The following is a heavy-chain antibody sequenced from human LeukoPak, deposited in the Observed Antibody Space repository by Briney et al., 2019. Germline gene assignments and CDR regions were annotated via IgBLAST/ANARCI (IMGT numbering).Heavy chain of an antibody. V-gene: IGHV3-21*01. Sequence: GGSLRLSCAASGFTFSSYYMNWVRQAPGKGLEWVSSISSSSNTIYYADSVKGRFTISRDHAKNSLSLQMNSLRAEDTAVYYCARQFGSSYSYWGQGTLVTVSS. CDR2: ISSSSNTI. CDR1: GFTFSSYY. CDR3: ARQFGSSYSY. J-gene: IGHJ4*02. D-gene: IGHD2-15*01.